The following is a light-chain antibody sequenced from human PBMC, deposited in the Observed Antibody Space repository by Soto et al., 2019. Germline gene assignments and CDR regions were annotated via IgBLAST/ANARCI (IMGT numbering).Light chain of an antibody. CDR2: AAS. CDR3: QQSYSSPIT. V-gene: IGKV1-39*01. CDR1: QSISTY. Sequence: DIQMTQSPSSLSASVGDRVTITCRASQSISTYLNWYQQKPGNAPKLLIYAASSLQGGVPSSFSGRGSGTDFTLTISSPQPEVFATYYCQQSYSSPITFGQGTRLENK. J-gene: IGKJ5*01.